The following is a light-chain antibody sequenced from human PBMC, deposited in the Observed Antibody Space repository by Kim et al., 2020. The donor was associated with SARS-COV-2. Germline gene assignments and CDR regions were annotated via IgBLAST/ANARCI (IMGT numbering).Light chain of an antibody. Sequence: SSELTQPPSVSVSPGQTASITCSGDKLGDKYASWYQRKPGQSPVLVIYQDSKRPSGIPERFSGSNSGNTATLTISGTQAMDEDDYYCQAWDSSTVVFGGGTQLTVL. CDR3: QAWDSSTVV. V-gene: IGLV3-1*01. CDR2: QDS. J-gene: IGLJ2*01. CDR1: KLGDKY.